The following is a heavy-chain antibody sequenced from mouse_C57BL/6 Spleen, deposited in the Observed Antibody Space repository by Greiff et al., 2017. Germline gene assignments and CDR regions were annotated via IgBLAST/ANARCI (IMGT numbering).Heavy chain of an antibody. CDR3: ANYDYDSLLDY. D-gene: IGHD2-4*01. Sequence: VHLVESGAELAKPGASVKLSCKASGYTFTSYWMHWVKQRPGQGLEWIGYINPSSGYTKYNQKFKDKATLTADKSSSTAYMQLSSLTYEDSAVYYCANYDYDSLLDYWGQGTTLTVSS. V-gene: IGHV1-7*01. CDR1: GYTFTSYW. CDR2: INPSSGYT. J-gene: IGHJ2*01.